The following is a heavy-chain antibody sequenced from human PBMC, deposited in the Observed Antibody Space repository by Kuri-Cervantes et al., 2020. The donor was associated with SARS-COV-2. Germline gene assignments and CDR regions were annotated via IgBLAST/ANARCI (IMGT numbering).Heavy chain of an antibody. CDR3: ARPLYSNYDLVFWYFDL. J-gene: IGHJ2*01. CDR2: IYPADSDT. D-gene: IGHD4-11*01. CDR1: GYSFTNYW. Sequence: GESLKISCKGSGYSFTNYWIGWVRQMPGKGLEWMEIIYPADSDTRYSPSFQGQVTISADKSISTAYLQWSSLKASDTAVYYCARPLYSNYDLVFWYFDLWGRGTLVTVSS. V-gene: IGHV5-51*01.